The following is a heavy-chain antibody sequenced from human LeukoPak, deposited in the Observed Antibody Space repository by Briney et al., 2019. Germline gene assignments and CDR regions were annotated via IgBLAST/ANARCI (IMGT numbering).Heavy chain of an antibody. D-gene: IGHD3-16*02. CDR3: ARARAYDYVWGSYRSPNYFDY. Sequence: PSETLSLTCAVYGGSFSAYYWSWIRQSPGKGLEWIGEINHSGGTNYNPSLKSRVTLSVDTSKNQFSLQLSSVTAADTAVYYCARARAYDYVWGSYRSPNYFDYWGQGTPVTVSS. V-gene: IGHV4-34*01. CDR1: GGSFSAYY. CDR2: INHSGGT. J-gene: IGHJ4*02.